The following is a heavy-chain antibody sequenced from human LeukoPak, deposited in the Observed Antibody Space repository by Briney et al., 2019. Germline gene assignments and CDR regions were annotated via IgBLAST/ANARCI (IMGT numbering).Heavy chain of an antibody. J-gene: IGHJ6*02. Sequence: PSETLSLTCTVSGGSISSYYWSWIRQPPGKGLEWIGYIYYSGSTNYNPSPKSRVTISVDTSKNQFSLKLSSVTAADTAVYYCARAGIGAAYHYHYGMDVWGQGTTVTVSS. D-gene: IGHD6-13*01. CDR1: GGSISSYY. V-gene: IGHV4-59*08. CDR2: IYYSGST. CDR3: ARAGIGAAYHYHYGMDV.